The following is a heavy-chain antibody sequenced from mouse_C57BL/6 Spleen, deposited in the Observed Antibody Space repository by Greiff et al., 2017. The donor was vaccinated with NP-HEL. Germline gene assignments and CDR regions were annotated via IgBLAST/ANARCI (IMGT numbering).Heavy chain of an antibody. CDR3: ASREGYGNYFDY. CDR2: IYPGDGDT. D-gene: IGHD2-1*01. CDR1: GYAFSSYW. Sequence: VMLVESGAELVKPGASVKISCKASGYAFSSYWMNWVKQRPGKGLEWIGQIYPGDGDTNYNGKFKGKATLTADKSSSTAYMQLSSLTSEDSAVYFCASREGYGNYFDYWGQGTTLTVSS. V-gene: IGHV1-80*01. J-gene: IGHJ2*01.